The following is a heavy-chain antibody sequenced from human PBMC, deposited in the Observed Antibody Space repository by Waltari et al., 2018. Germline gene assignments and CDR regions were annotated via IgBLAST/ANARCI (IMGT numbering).Heavy chain of an antibody. D-gene: IGHD3-10*01. J-gene: IGHJ2*01. CDR1: GFTFSYFL. CDR3: AKDSPGFGELFSWYFDL. Sequence: EEQLVESVGGFVQPGYSLSLSCATSGFTFSYFLMTWLRQPQGKGLEGVSAISGSGGSTYYADSVKGRFTISRDNSKNTLYLQMNSLRAEDTAVYYCAKDSPGFGELFSWYFDLWGRGTLVTVSS. CDR2: ISGSGGST. V-gene: IGHV3-23*04.